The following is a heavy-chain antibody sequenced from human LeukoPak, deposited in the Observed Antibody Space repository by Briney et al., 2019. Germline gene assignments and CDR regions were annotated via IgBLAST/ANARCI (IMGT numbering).Heavy chain of an antibody. CDR1: LDSTTSNF. CDR3: AREILGGFNPGAY. CDR2: IHRSGSP. D-gene: IGHD1-14*01. Sequence: SETLSLTCTVSLDSTTSNFWSWVRQPPGKGLEWIGEIHRSGSPNYNPSLQSRVTISIDGSRNQIALELSSVTAADTAVYYCAREILGGFNPGAYWGQGTLVTVSS. V-gene: IGHV4-4*02. J-gene: IGHJ4*02.